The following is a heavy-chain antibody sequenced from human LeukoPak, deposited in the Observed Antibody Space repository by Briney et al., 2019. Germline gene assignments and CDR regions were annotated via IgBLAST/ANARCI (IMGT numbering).Heavy chain of an antibody. CDR2: INHSGST. D-gene: IGHD3-22*01. J-gene: IGHJ4*02. Sequence: SETLSLTCAVYGGSFSGYYWSWIRQPPGKGLEWIGEINHSGSTNYNPSLKSRVTISVDTSKNQFSLKLSSVTAADTAVYYCARDNYYDSSGYYDYWGQGTLVTVSS. V-gene: IGHV4-34*01. CDR3: ARDNYYDSSGYYDY. CDR1: GGSFSGYY.